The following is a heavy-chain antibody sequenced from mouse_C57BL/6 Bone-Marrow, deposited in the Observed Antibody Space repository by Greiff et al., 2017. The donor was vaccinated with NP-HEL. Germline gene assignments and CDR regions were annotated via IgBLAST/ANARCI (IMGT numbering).Heavy chain of an antibody. V-gene: IGHV5-15*01. CDR2: ISNLAYSI. Sequence: EVKLVGSGGGLVQPGGSLKLSCAASGFTFRDYGMAWVRQAPRKGPEWVAFISNLAYSIYYADTVTGRFTISRENAKNTLYLEMSSLRSEDTAMYYCARHDADGYYWYFDVWGTGTTVTVSS. D-gene: IGHD2-3*01. J-gene: IGHJ1*03. CDR1: GFTFRDYG. CDR3: ARHDADGYYWYFDV.